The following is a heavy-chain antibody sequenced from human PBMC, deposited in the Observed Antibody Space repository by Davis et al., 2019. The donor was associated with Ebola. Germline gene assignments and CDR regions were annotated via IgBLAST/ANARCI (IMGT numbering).Heavy chain of an antibody. Sequence: GESPKISCAASGFTLSSYGMHWVRQAPGKGLEWVAFIRNDGTNKYYADSVKGRFTASRDNYRNTQYLQMNGLRPEDTAIYYCERDRTWGCEYWGQGTLVTVSS. D-gene: IGHD7-27*01. CDR2: IRNDGTNK. CDR3: ERDRTWGCEY. V-gene: IGHV3-30*02. CDR1: GFTLSSYG. J-gene: IGHJ4*02.